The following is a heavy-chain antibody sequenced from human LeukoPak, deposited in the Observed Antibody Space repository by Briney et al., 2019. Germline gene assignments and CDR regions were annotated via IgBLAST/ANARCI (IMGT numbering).Heavy chain of an antibody. V-gene: IGHV3-21*01. D-gene: IGHD6-19*01. CDR2: ISSSSSYI. CDR1: GFTFSSYS. J-gene: IGHJ4*02. Sequence: GGSLTLSCAASGFTFSSYSMNWVRQAPGKGLEWVSSISSSSSYIYYADSVKRRFTISRDNAKNSLYLQMNSRRAAETAVYDCARRYSRGCAYFDYWGQGTLVTVSS. CDR3: ARRYSRGCAYFDY.